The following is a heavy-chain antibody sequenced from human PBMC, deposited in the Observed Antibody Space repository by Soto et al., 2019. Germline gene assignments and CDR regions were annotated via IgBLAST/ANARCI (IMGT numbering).Heavy chain of an antibody. CDR1: GAFFSIKI. V-gene: IGHV1-69*04. J-gene: IGHJ3*01. CDR2: IIPLVHII. Sequence: QVQLVQSGAGGKRPGSSVKVSGKASGAFFSIKIISWLRQAPGQGLEWMGRIIPLVHIINNAQKFQGRVAISADKSTSTAYMELSSLKSDDTAIYFCARERRRDDSNTFDALDVWGQGTMVTVSS. CDR3: ARERRRDDSNTFDALDV. D-gene: IGHD3-22*01.